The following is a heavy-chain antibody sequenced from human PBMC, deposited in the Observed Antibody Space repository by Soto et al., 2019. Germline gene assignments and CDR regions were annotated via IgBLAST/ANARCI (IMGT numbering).Heavy chain of an antibody. V-gene: IGHV4-4*07. CDR3: ARLYSSGYYSNGPRNAFDI. CDR2: IYTSGST. CDR1: GGSISSYY. D-gene: IGHD3-22*01. Sequence: PSETLSLTCTVSGGSISSYYWSWIRQPAGKGLEWIGRIYTSGSTNYNPSLKSRVTMSVDTSKNQFSLKLSSVTAADTAVYYCARLYSSGYYSNGPRNAFDIWGQGTMVTVSS. J-gene: IGHJ3*02.